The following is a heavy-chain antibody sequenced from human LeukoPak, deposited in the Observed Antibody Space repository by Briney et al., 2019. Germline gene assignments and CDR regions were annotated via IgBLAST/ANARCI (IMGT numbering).Heavy chain of an antibody. D-gene: IGHD5-18*01. CDR2: ISSSSSTI. J-gene: IGHJ6*02. Sequence: GGSLRLSCAASGFTFSSYSMIWVRQAPGKGLEWVSYISSSSSTIYYADSVKGRFTISRDNAKSSLYLQMNSLRAEDTAVYYCAREGVQLWSANYYYYYGMDVWGQGTTVTVSS. CDR1: GFTFSSYS. V-gene: IGHV3-48*01. CDR3: AREGVQLWSANYYYYYGMDV.